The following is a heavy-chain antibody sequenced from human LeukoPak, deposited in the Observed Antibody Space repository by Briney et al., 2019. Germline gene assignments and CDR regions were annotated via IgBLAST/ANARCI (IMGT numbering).Heavy chain of an antibody. D-gene: IGHD3-22*01. Sequence: PSQTLSLTCTVSGGSISIGGYYWSWIRQHPGKGLEWIGYIYYSGSTYYNPSLKSRVTISVDTSKNQFSLKLSSVTAADTAVYYCARVSRYYYDSSGYYPGGNYFDYWGQGTLVTVSS. J-gene: IGHJ4*02. CDR3: ARVSRYYYDSSGYYPGGNYFDY. CDR1: GGSISIGGYY. CDR2: IYYSGST. V-gene: IGHV4-31*03.